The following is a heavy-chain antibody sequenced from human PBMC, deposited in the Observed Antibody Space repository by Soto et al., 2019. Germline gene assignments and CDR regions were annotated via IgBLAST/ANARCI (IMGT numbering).Heavy chain of an antibody. CDR2: IKQDGSEK. CDR3: ARSQLPSYLDAFGI. CDR1: GFTFSSYW. Sequence: GGSLRLSCAASGFTFSSYWMSWVRQAPGKGLEWVANIKQDGSEKYYVDSVKGRFTISRDNAKSSLYLQMNSLRAEDTAVYYCARSQLPSYLDAFGIWGQGTMVTVSS. V-gene: IGHV3-7*01. J-gene: IGHJ3*02.